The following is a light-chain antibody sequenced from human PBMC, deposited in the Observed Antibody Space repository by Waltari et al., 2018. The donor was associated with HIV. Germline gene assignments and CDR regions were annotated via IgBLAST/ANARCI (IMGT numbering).Light chain of an antibody. Sequence: QSLLTQPPSASGTPGQRVTISCSGSSSNIGVNPVNWFWQVPGMAPQLLIYGNEHRPSGVPGRFSGSKSGTSASLAISGLQSEDDGDYYCASWDDTLDGWLFGGGTRLTVL. J-gene: IGLJ3*02. CDR2: GNE. CDR1: SSNIGVNP. CDR3: ASWDDTLDGWL. V-gene: IGLV1-44*01.